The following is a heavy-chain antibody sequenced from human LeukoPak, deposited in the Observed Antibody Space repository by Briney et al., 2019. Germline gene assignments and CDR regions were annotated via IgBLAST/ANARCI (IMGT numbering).Heavy chain of an antibody. CDR2: ISSSSSTI. V-gene: IGHV3-48*01. CDR1: GFTFSSYS. CDR3: ARDSVGYCSGGSCYVYYYYYMDV. Sequence: PGGSLRLSCAASGFTFSSYSMNWVRQAPGKGLEWVSYISSSSSTIYYADSVKGQFTISRDNAKNSLYLQMNSLRAEDTAVYYCARDSVGYCSGGSCYVYYYYYMDVWGKGTTVTISS. J-gene: IGHJ6*03. D-gene: IGHD2-15*01.